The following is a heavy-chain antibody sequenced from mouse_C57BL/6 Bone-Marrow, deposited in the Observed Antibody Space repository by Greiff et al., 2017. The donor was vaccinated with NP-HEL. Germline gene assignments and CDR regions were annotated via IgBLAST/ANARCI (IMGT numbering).Heavy chain of an antibody. J-gene: IGHJ2*01. CDR3: ARWSGSSYGLGGFFDY. CDR1: GYTFTSYT. Sequence: QLKQSGAELARPGASVKMSCKASGYTFTSYTMHWVKQRPGQGLEWIGYINPSSGYTKYNQKFKDKATLTADKSSSTAYMQLSSLTSEDSAVYYCARWSGSSYGLGGFFDYWGQGTTLTVSS. V-gene: IGHV1-4*01. D-gene: IGHD1-1*01. CDR2: INPSSGYT.